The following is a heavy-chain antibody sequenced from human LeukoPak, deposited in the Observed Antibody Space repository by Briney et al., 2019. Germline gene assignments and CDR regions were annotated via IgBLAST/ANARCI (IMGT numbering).Heavy chain of an antibody. CDR3: ARVLLGAYCGGDCYRDDACYI. CDR1: GGSFSGYY. CDR2: INHSGST. Sequence: SETLSLTCAVYGGSFSGYYWSWIRQPPGKGLEWIGEINHSGSTNYNPSLKSRVTISVDTSKNQFSLKLSSVTAADTAVYYCARVLLGAYCGGDCYRDDACYIWGQGTMVTVSS. D-gene: IGHD2-21*02. V-gene: IGHV4-34*01. J-gene: IGHJ3*02.